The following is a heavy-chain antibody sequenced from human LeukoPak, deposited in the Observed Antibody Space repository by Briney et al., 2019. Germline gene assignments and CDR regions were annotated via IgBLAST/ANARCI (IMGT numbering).Heavy chain of an antibody. CDR1: GGSVSSFY. Sequence: SETLSLTCTVSGGSVSSFYWSWIRQTAGKGLEWIGRIYTSGSTNYNPSLKSRVTISVDTSKNQFSLKLSSVTAADTAVYYCAANAVYYYDSSGYYWGDWGQGTLVTVSS. V-gene: IGHV4-4*07. J-gene: IGHJ4*02. CDR3: AANAVYYYDSSGYYWGD. CDR2: IYTSGST. D-gene: IGHD3-22*01.